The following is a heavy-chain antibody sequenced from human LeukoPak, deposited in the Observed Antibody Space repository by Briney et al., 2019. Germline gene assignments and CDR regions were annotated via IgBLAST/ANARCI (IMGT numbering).Heavy chain of an antibody. Sequence: GGSLRLSCAASGFIFSSYAMNWVRQAPGKGLEWVSSINGGGGSTYYADSVKGRFTISRDNSKNTLYLQMNSLRAEDTAVYYCAKPAKTDYADYWGQGTLVTVSS. CDR2: INGGGGST. J-gene: IGHJ4*02. V-gene: IGHV3-23*01. D-gene: IGHD1-14*01. CDR3: AKPAKTDYADY. CDR1: GFIFSSYA.